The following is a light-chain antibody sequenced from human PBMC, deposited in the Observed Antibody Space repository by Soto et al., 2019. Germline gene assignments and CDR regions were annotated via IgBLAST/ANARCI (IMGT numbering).Light chain of an antibody. Sequence: QSSLTPPPSVSLAPGQRVTISCTGSSSNIGAGYDVHWYQHLPGTAPKVLLYGNRHRPSGVPDRFSGSKSGTSASLAITGLQADDEADYYCQSYDIRLSGVVFGGGTQLTVL. CDR3: QSYDIRLSGVV. CDR1: SSNIGAGYD. J-gene: IGLJ2*01. V-gene: IGLV1-40*01. CDR2: GNR.